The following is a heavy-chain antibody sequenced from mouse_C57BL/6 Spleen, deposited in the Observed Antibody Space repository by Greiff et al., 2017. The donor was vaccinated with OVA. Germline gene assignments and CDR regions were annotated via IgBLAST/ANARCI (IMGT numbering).Heavy chain of an antibody. CDR1: GFTFSDYG. V-gene: IGHV5-17*01. Sequence: EVQLQESGGGLVKPGGSLKLSCAASGFTFSDYGMHWVRQAPEKGLEWVAYISSGSSTIYYADTVKGRFTISRDNAKNTLFLQMTSLRSEDTAMYYCARWGPAWFAYWGQGTLVTVSA. CDR3: ARWGPAWFAY. J-gene: IGHJ3*01. CDR2: ISSGSSTI.